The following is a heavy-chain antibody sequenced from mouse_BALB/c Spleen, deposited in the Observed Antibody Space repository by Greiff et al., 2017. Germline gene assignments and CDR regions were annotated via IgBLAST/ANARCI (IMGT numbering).Heavy chain of an antibody. CDR2: INPSNGGT. J-gene: IGHJ3*01. V-gene: IGHV1S81*02. Sequence: QVQLKQSGAELVKPGASVKLSCKASGYTFTSYYMYWVKQRPGQGLEWIGEINPSNGGTNFNEKFKSKATLTVDKSSSTAYMQLSSLTSEDSAVYYCTRPYDYVSPWFAYWGQGTLVTVSA. CDR1: GYTFTSYY. CDR3: TRPYDYVSPWFAY. D-gene: IGHD2-4*01.